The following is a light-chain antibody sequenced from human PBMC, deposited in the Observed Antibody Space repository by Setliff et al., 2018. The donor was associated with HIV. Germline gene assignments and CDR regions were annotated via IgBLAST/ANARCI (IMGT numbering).Light chain of an antibody. J-gene: IGLJ3*02. CDR2: EVS. CDR1: SSDVGGYIY. V-gene: IGLV2-14*01. CDR3: SSYTSGSTLVV. Sequence: QSALTQPASVSGSPGQSITISCTGTSSDVGGYIYVSWYQQHPGKAPKLMIYEVSNRPSGVSDRFSGSKSDNTASLTIPGLQTEDEADYYCSSYTSGSTLVVFGGGTK.